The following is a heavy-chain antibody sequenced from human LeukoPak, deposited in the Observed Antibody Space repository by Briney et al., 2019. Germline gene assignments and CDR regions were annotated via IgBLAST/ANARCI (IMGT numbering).Heavy chain of an antibody. J-gene: IGHJ3*02. CDR2: INHSGST. V-gene: IGHV4-34*01. D-gene: IGHD5-12*01. CDR1: GGSFSGYY. CDR3: ARDERGDGYNYFIGVWAFDI. Sequence: PSETLSLTCAVYGGSFSGYYWSWIRQPPGKGLEWIGEINHSGSTNYNPSLKSRVTISVDTSKNQFSLKLSSVTAADTAVYYCARDERGDGYNYFIGVWAFDIWGQGTMVTVSS.